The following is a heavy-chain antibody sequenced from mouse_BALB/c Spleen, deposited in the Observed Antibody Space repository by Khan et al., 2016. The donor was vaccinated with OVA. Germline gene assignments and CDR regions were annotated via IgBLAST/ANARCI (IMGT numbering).Heavy chain of an antibody. CDR3: ARLEDI. J-gene: IGHJ2*01. CDR1: GFSLTSYG. CDR2: IWAGGST. Sequence: VKVVESGPGLVAPSQSLSITCTVSGFSLTSYGVHWVRQPPGKGLEWLGVIWAGGSTNYNSALMSRLSISKDNSKSQVFLKMNSLQTDDTVMYYCARLEDIWGQGTTLTVSS. D-gene: IGHD1-3*01. V-gene: IGHV2-9*02.